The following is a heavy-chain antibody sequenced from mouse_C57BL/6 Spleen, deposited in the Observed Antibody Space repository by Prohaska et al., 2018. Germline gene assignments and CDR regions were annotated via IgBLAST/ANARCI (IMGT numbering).Heavy chain of an antibody. CDR1: GYTFTSYW. V-gene: IGHV1-74*01. D-gene: IGHD1-1*01. CDR2: IHTSVIVT. J-gene: IGHJ2*01. CDR3: VHVSFYGSRLYY. Sequence: QVQLQQPGAELVTPGASVKVSCKASGYTFTSYWMHWVKQRPGQGLKWNGRIHTSVIVTNYNPKFKCKATLPLDTTSSTAYMPLSSLTSADSAVYYCVHVSFYGSRLYYWGLVTTLTVSS.